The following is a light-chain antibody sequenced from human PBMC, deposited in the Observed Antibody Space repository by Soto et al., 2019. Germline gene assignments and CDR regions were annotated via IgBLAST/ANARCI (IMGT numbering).Light chain of an antibody. CDR1: SSDVGGYDY. Sequence: QSVLTQPASVSGSPGQSITISCTGTSSDVGGYDYVSWYQLHPGKAPKLMVFEVNNRPSGVSYRFSGSKSGNTASLTISGLQAEDEDDYFCSSYSISNSNNYFFGSGTKVTV. CDR3: SSYSISNSNNYF. V-gene: IGLV2-14*01. CDR2: EVN. J-gene: IGLJ1*01.